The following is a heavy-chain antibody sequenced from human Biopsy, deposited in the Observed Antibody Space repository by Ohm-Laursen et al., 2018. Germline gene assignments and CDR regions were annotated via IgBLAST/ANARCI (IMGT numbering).Heavy chain of an antibody. J-gene: IGHJ6*02. CDR1: GFTFNNYG. Sequence: RSLRLSCSASGFTFNNYGMQWVRQAPGKGLEWVAFIFYDGSNTYYADSVKGRFTISRDNSRDTLYLQMSSLRAEDTAVYYCAKDRYNYTPIGGFSMDVWAQGTTVTVSS. V-gene: IGHV3-30*18. D-gene: IGHD5-18*01. CDR3: AKDRYNYTPIGGFSMDV. CDR2: IFYDGSNT.